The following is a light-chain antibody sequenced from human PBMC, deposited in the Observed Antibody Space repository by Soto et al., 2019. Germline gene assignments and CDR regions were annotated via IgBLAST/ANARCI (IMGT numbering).Light chain of an antibody. CDR3: QKYNSFWT. Sequence: DIQMTQSPSSLSASVGDRVTISCRASQTISNWLAWYQQKPGKAPKLLIYEASSLESGVPSRCSGSGSVTEFTLSISSLQHEDFATSYCQKYNSFWTFGQGTKVDI. CDR1: QTISNW. CDR2: EAS. V-gene: IGKV1-5*01. J-gene: IGKJ1*01.